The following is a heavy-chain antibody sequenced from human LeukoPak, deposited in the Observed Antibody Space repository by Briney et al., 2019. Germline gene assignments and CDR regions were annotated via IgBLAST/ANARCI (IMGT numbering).Heavy chain of an antibody. CDR2: INPNSGGT. V-gene: IGHV1-2*02. J-gene: IGHJ4*02. CDR3: LGGDYVWGSYRPLPFDY. CDR1: GYTFTGYY. Sequence: GASVKVSCKASGYTFTGYYMHWVRQAPGQGLEWMGWINPNSGGTNYAQKFQGRVTMTRDTSISTAYMELSRLRSDDTAVYYCLGGDYVWGSYRPLPFDYWGQGTLVTVSS. D-gene: IGHD3-16*02.